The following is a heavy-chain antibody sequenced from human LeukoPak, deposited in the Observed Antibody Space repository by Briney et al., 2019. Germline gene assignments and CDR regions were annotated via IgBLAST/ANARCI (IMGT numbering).Heavy chain of an antibody. CDR1: GGSINSYY. D-gene: IGHD4-23*01. CDR3: ARGRGGTLSFDY. V-gene: IGHV4-4*07. J-gene: IGHJ4*02. Sequence: TSETLSLTCTVSGGSINSYYWSWIRQPAGKGLEWIGRIYTSGSTNYNPSLESRVTMSVDTSKKQFSLKLSSVTAADTAVYYCARGRGGTLSFDYWGQGTLVTVSS. CDR2: IYTSGST.